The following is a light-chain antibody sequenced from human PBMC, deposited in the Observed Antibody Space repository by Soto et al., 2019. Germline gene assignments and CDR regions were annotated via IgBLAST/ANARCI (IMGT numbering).Light chain of an antibody. CDR3: ATWDNSLSGPV. Sequence: QSVLTQPPSASGTPGQRVTISCSGSTSNIAINDVYWYQQLPGAAPKVLSYRNDRRPSGVPDRFSASKSDTSASLAISGLRSDDEADYYCATWDNSLSGPVFGGGTKLTVL. CDR1: TSNIAIND. J-gene: IGLJ3*02. CDR2: RND. V-gene: IGLV1-47*01.